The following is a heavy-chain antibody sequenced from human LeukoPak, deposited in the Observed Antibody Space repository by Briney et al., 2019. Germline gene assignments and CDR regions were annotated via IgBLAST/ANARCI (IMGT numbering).Heavy chain of an antibody. CDR3: ARHALPYYYDTYFDY. D-gene: IGHD3-22*01. J-gene: IGHJ4*02. CDR2: IYYSGST. CDR1: GGSMSSSSYY. V-gene: IGHV4-39*01. Sequence: PSETLSLTCTVSGGSMSSSSYYWGWIRQPPGKGLEWIGSIYYSGSTYYNPSLKSRVTISVDTSKNQFSLKLSSVTAADTAVYYCARHALPYYYDTYFDYWGQGTLVTVSS.